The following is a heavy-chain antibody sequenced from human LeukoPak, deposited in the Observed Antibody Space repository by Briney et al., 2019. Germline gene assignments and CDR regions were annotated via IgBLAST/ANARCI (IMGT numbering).Heavy chain of an antibody. CDR2: IWYDGSNK. D-gene: IGHD5-18*01. J-gene: IGHJ6*02. V-gene: IGHV3-33*08. CDR1: GFTFSSYA. CDR3: ARGNTAMLYYGLDV. Sequence: PGGSLRLSCAASGFTFSSYAMTWVRQAPGKGLEWVTIIWYDGSNKYYAGSVKGRFTISRDNSKGTLFLQMNSLRVEDTAVYYCARGNTAMLYYGLDVWGQGTTVTVSS.